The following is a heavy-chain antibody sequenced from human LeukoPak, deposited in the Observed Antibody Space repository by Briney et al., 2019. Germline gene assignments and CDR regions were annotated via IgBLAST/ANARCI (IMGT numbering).Heavy chain of an antibody. D-gene: IGHD6-19*01. V-gene: IGHV3-7*01. Sequence: GGSLRLSCAASGFTFSSYWMNWVRQAPGKGLEWVANIKKDGSDKNYLGFVKGRFTISRDNAKNSLYVQMNSPRVEDTVVYYCVAGSGWRFDYWGQGTLVTVSS. CDR3: VAGSGWRFDY. J-gene: IGHJ4*02. CDR2: IKKDGSDK. CDR1: GFTFSSYW.